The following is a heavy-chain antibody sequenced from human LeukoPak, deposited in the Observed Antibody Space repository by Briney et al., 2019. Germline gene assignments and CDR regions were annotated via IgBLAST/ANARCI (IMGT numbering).Heavy chain of an antibody. CDR1: GFTFSSYW. CDR2: IDRDGSRI. D-gene: IGHD4-23*01. V-gene: IGHV3-74*01. J-gene: IGHJ4*02. Sequence: GGSLRLSCAVSGFTFSSYWMHWVRQAPGKGLVWVSRIDRDGSRINYADSVKGRFSISRDNGKNTLFLQMNSLRAEDAAVYYCVRGNDYGGSHYWGQGTLVTVSS. CDR3: VRGNDYGGSHY.